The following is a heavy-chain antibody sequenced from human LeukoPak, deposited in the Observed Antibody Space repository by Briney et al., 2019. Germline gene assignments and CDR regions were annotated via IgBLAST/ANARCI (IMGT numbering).Heavy chain of an antibody. CDR1: GGSISSSSYY. D-gene: IGHD3-16*01. V-gene: IGHV4-39*01. CDR2: IYYSGST. CDR3: ARHGGPYYFDY. Sequence: ETLSLNCTVSGGSISSSSYYWGWIRQPPGKGLEWIGSIYYSGSTYYNPSLKSRVTISVDTSKNQFSLKLSSVTAADTAVYYCARHGGPYYFDYWGQGTLVTVSS. J-gene: IGHJ4*02.